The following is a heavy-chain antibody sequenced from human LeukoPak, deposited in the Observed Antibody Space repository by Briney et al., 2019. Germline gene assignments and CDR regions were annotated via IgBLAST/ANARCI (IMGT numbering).Heavy chain of an antibody. CDR3: VVTQKWLAFDY. CDR1: GGSISGRY. D-gene: IGHD6-19*01. Sequence: SETLSLTCAVSGGSISGRYWSWIRQPSGKRLEWIANWRYDGSPNYTPSLESRATISLDTSKNQFSLRLTSVTAADTAVYYCVVTQKWLAFDYWGQGILVTVSS. CDR2: WRYDGSP. J-gene: IGHJ4*02. V-gene: IGHV4-59*08.